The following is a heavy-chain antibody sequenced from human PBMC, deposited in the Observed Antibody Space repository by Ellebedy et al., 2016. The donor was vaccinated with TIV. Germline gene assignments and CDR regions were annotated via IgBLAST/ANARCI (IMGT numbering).Heavy chain of an antibody. J-gene: IGHJ4*02. Sequence: PGGSLRLSCAASGFTFSSYGMHWVRQAPGKGLEWVAVIWYDGSNKYYADSVKGRFTISRDNSKNTLYLQMNSLRAEDTAVYYCARDAEQWPVGYFDYWGQGTLVTVSS. D-gene: IGHD6-19*01. V-gene: IGHV3-33*08. CDR2: IWYDGSNK. CDR1: GFTFSSYG. CDR3: ARDAEQWPVGYFDY.